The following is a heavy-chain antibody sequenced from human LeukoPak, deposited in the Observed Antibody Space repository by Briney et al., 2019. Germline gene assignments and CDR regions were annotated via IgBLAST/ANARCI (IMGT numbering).Heavy chain of an antibody. CDR3: AKDPIGAYGSGSYYSSSN. CDR2: ISGSGGST. CDR1: GFTFSSYA. J-gene: IGHJ4*02. D-gene: IGHD3-10*01. V-gene: IGHV3-23*01. Sequence: GGSLRLSCAASGFTFSSYAMSWVRQAPGKGLEWVSAISGSGGSTYYADSVKGRFTISRGNSKNTLYLQMNSLRAEDTAVYYCAKDPIGAYGSGSYYSSSNWGQGTLVTVSS.